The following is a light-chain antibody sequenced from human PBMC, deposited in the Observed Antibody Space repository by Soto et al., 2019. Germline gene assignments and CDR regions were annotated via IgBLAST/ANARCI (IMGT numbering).Light chain of an antibody. CDR1: QDIANS. V-gene: IGKV1-33*01. J-gene: IGKJ5*01. CDR2: DVS. Sequence: IQLTQSPSSLSASVGETVTITCRASQDIANSLNWYQHKPGKAPKLLVYDVSFLETGVPSRFSGRGSGTVFSITINSLLSVDFATYYCQQHAVRHTITFGQGTRLHSK. CDR3: QQHAVRHTIT.